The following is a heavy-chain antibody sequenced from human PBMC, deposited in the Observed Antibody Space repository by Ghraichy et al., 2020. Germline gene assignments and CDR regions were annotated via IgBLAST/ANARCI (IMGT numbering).Heavy chain of an antibody. CDR3: ARWFRLTTGLWYFDL. CDR2: ISSSGSKM. CDR1: GFTFSSYE. V-gene: IGHV3-48*03. D-gene: IGHD4-17*01. J-gene: IGHJ2*01. Sequence: GGSLRLSCAASGFTFSSYEMNWVRQAPGKGLEWVSYISSSGSKMYYADSVKGRFTISRDNAKNSLYLQMNSLSAEDTALYFCARWFRLTTGLWYFDLWGRGTLVSVSS.